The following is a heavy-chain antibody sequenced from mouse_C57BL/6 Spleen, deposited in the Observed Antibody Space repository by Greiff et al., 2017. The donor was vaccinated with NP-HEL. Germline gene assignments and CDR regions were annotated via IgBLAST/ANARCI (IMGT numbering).Heavy chain of an antibody. CDR1: GYAFSSYW. V-gene: IGHV1-80*01. D-gene: IGHD2-3*01. CDR3: ARGGYDGYYYWYFDV. J-gene: IGHJ1*03. Sequence: VQLQQSGAELVKPGASVKISCKASGYAFSSYWMNWVKQRPGKGLEWIGQIYPGAGDTNYNGKFKGKATLTADKSSSTAYMQLSSLTSEDSAVYFCARGGYDGYYYWYFDVWGTGTTVTVSS. CDR2: IYPGAGDT.